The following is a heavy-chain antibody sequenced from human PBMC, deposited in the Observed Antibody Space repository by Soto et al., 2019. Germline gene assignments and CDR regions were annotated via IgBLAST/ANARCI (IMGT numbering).Heavy chain of an antibody. V-gene: IGHV3-30*18. CDR1: GFTFSSFG. CDR3: VKGIRFLGIWYVYL. CDR2: ISDDGSDT. J-gene: IGHJ2*01. Sequence: EQLAESGGGVVQSGRYLRLSCEDSGFTFSSFGMHWVRQAPGKGLEGVAVISDDGSDTYFADSVKGRFTISRDNSKNTVYLQMHRLRGEDTAVYYCVKGIRFLGIWYVYLCGSGSLVSVAS. D-gene: IGHD3-16*01.